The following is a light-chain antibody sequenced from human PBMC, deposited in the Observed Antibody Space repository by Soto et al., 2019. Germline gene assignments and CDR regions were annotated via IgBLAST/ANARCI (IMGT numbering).Light chain of an antibody. Sequence: DIQMTQSPSSLSASVGDRVTITCRASENIFSYVDWYQQKSGYAPKLLIFGTSSLHSGVPSGFSGSGSGTDFTLTISSLQPEDFATYYCQQSYGTPLTFGGGTKVDIK. CDR3: QQSYGTPLT. J-gene: IGKJ4*01. CDR2: GTS. V-gene: IGKV1-39*01. CDR1: ENIFSY.